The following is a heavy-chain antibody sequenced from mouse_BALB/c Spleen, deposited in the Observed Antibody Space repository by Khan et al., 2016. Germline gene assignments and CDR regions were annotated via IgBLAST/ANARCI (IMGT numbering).Heavy chain of an antibody. V-gene: IGHV3-2*02. J-gene: IGHJ3*01. CDR2: INYSGDT. CDR3: AREDYDWFSY. Sequence: EVQLQQSGPGLVKPSHSLSLTCTVTGYSITSDYAWNWIRPFPGNKLAWMGYINYSGDTHYNPSLKGLASITRDTSKNPSFLHLTSVTAGHTATYYWAREDYDWFSYWGQGTLVTVSA. D-gene: IGHD2-4*01. CDR1: GYSITSDYA.